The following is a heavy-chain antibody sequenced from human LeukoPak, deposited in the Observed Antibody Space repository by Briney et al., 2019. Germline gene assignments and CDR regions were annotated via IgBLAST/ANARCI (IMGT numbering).Heavy chain of an antibody. J-gene: IGHJ4*02. CDR3: ARAGYDFWSGSGYYFDY. V-gene: IGHV1-8*01. CDR2: MNPNSGNT. CDR1: GYTFTSDA. Sequence: ASVKVSCKASGYTFTSDAINWVRQATGQGLEWMGWMNPNSGNTGYAQKFQGRVTMARNTSISTAYMELSSLRSEDTAVYYCARAGYDFWSGSGYYFDYWGQGTLVTVSS. D-gene: IGHD3-3*01.